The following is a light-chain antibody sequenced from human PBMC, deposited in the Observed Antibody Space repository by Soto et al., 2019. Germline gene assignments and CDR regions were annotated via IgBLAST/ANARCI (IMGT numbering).Light chain of an antibody. CDR3: QSYDSSLSGSV. CDR2: GHN. J-gene: IGLJ1*01. CDR1: SANIGAAYN. V-gene: IGLV1-40*01. Sequence: QSVLTQPPSVSGAPGQRVTISSTGSSANIGAAYNVDWYQQLPGTTPKLLIYGHNNRPSGVPARFSGSKSVTSAALAIAGRQAEDEGDSYCQSYDSSLSGSVLGPGTTVTV.